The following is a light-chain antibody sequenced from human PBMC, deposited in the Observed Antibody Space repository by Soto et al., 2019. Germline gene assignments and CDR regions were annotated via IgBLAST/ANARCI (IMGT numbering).Light chain of an antibody. Sequence: DIQMTQSPSTLSASVGDRVTITCRASQSISNWLAWYQQKPGKAPYLLIYKASRLESGVPSRFSGSTSGTEFTLTISSLQPDDFATYYCQQYQSFPYTFGQGTKLEFK. CDR2: KAS. CDR3: QQYQSFPYT. CDR1: QSISNW. V-gene: IGKV1-5*03. J-gene: IGKJ2*01.